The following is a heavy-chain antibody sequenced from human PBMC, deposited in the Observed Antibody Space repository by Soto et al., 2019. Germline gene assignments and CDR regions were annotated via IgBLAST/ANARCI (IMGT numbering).Heavy chain of an antibody. V-gene: IGHV3-53*01. J-gene: IGHJ3*01. CDR2: LYDVDGS. CDR3: ATWHEREHAFDV. Sequence: DVQLVESGGGLIQPGESLRLSCAAFGLTISGKKYVAWVRQAPGKGLEWVTALYDVDGSFYADSGTGRFTTSSDSSKTTVYLQMTDLRPDDTAVYYCATWHEREHAFDVWGQGT. D-gene: IGHD1-1*01. CDR1: GLTISGKKY.